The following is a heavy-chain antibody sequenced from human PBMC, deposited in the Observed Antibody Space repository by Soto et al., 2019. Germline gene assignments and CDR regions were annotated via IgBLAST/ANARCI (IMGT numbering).Heavy chain of an antibody. D-gene: IGHD3-22*01. J-gene: IGHJ4*02. CDR2: MSSSSSYI. CDR3: ARDWPEDLYYYDTSFYY. CDR1: VVTFSTYS. V-gene: IGHV3-21*01. Sequence: PGGDLRLSCAASVVTFSTYSMSWVRQAPGKGLEWVSSMSSSSSYIYYVDSVKGRFTSSRDNAKNSLYLQMNSLRAEDTAVYYCARDWPEDLYYYDTSFYYWGQGTLVTVSS.